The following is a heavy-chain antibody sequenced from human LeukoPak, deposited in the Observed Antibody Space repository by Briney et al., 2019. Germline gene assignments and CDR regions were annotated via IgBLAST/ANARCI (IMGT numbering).Heavy chain of an antibody. Sequence: SETLSLTCTVAGGSISSSSYYWGWIRQPPGKGLEWIGSIYYSGSTYYNPSLKSRVTISVDTSKNQFSLKLSSVTAADTAVHYCASHRFLRIQYFQHWGQGTLVTVSS. D-gene: IGHD2/OR15-2a*01. V-gene: IGHV4-39*01. J-gene: IGHJ1*01. CDR2: IYYSGST. CDR3: ASHRFLRIQYFQH. CDR1: GGSISSSSYY.